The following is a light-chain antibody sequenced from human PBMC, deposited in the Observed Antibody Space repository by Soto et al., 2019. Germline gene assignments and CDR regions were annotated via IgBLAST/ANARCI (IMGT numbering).Light chain of an antibody. CDR1: SSNIGAGYD. V-gene: IGLV1-40*01. CDR3: QSHDSSLSGWV. J-gene: IGLJ3*02. Sequence: QSVLTQPPSVSGAPGQRVTISCTGSSSNIGAGYDVHWYQQLPGTAPKLLIYGNSNRPSGVPDRFSGSKSGTSASLAITGLQAEDEADYYCQSHDSSLSGWVFCGGTKLTVL. CDR2: GNS.